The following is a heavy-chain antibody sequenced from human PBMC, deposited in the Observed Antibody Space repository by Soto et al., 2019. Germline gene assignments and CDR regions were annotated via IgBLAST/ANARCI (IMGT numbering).Heavy chain of an antibody. J-gene: IGHJ6*02. CDR2: ISSSSNTL. V-gene: IGHV3-48*02. D-gene: IGHD2-2*01. CDR3: ARRPDATIKDISYYYALDV. CDR1: GFTISSYN. Sequence: LRLSFAASGFTISSYNMIWVRQAPGKGLQWVSYISSSSNTLYYGDSVRGRFTISRDNAKNSLYLQMNSLRDEDTAVYYCARRPDATIKDISYYYALDVWGQGTTVTVSS.